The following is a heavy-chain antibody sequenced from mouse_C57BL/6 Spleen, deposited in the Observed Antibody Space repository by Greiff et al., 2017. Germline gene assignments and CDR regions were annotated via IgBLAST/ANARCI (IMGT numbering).Heavy chain of an antibody. CDR3: CADYDEEYYFDY. V-gene: IGHV1-81*01. J-gene: IGHJ2*01. Sequence: QVQLQQSGAELARPGASVKLSCKASGYTFTSYGISWVKQRTGQGLEWIGAICPRSGNTYYTEKFKGQATLTADKSSSTAYMELRSLTSEDSAVFFCCADYDEEYYFDYWGKGTTLTVSS. CDR1: GYTFTSYG. CDR2: ICPRSGNT. D-gene: IGHD2-4*01.